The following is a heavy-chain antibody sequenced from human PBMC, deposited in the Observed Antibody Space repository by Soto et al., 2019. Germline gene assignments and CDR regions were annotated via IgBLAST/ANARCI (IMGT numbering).Heavy chain of an antibody. CDR3: AKAGVGGTDY. J-gene: IGHJ4*02. D-gene: IGHD6-19*01. V-gene: IGHV3-23*01. CDR1: GFTFSSYA. CDR2: ISGSGGST. Sequence: EVQLLESGGGLVQPGGSLRLSCAASGFTFSSYAMSWVRQAPGEGLEWVSTISGSGGSTYYAASVKGRFTISRDNSRNTLFLEMSSLRAEDTAVYYCAKAGVGGTDYWGQGTLVTVSS.